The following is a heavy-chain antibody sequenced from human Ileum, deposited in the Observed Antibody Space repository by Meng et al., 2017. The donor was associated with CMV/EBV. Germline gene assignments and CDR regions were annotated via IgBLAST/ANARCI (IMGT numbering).Heavy chain of an antibody. CDR1: GCTSTDSY. V-gene: IGHV1-2*02. CDR2: NNPNTGDT. CDR3: ARGANCASYRVDY. D-gene: IGHD1-1*01. J-gene: IGHJ4*01. Sequence: QVQRVQCETESQSPRAAVKVSCKTSGCTSTDSYFRWVRRAPGEGVEGLGWNNPNTGDTKYDQKYKGRVTLTMDTSISPVYMEVTSADTAVYYCARGANCASYRVDYWGQGTLVTVSS.